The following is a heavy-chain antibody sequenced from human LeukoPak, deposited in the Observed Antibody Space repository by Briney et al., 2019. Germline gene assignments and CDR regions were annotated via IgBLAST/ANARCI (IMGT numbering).Heavy chain of an antibody. J-gene: IGHJ3*02. V-gene: IGHV3-72*01. CDR2: IRNKANSYTT. CDR3: VRLNGQQGGAYDI. D-gene: IGHD2-8*01. Sequence: GGSLRLSCAASGFTFSDHYMDWVRQALGKGLEWVGRIRNKANSYTTDSAASVKGRFSVSRDDSKNSLYLQMNSLKTEDTAVYYCVRLNGQQGGAYDIWGQGTMVTVSS. CDR1: GFTFSDHY.